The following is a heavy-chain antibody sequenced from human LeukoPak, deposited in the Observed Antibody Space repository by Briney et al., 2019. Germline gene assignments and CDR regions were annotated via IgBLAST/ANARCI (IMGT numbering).Heavy chain of an antibody. CDR2: INWNSDNI. CDR1: GFTFNDHA. V-gene: IGHV3-9*01. D-gene: IGHD3-22*01. Sequence: PGGSLRLSCAASGFTFNDHAMYWVRQAPGKGLEWVSGINWNSDNIGYADSVKSRFTISRDDAKNSLFLQMNSLRTEDTALYYCARASYYYDTTGLGAVDIWGQGTMVTVSS. J-gene: IGHJ3*02. CDR3: ARASYYYDTTGLGAVDI.